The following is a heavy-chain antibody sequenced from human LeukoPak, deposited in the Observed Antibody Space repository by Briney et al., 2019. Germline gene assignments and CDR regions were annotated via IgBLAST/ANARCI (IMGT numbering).Heavy chain of an antibody. J-gene: IGHJ4*02. V-gene: IGHV3-30*04. Sequence: PGGSLRLSCAASGFTFSSYAMHWVRQAPAKGLEWVAVISYNGSNKYYADSVKGRFTISRDNSKNTLYLQMNRLRAEDTAVYYCAGEMDIVVVPAALDYWGQGTLVTVSS. CDR2: ISYNGSNK. CDR1: GFTFSSYA. D-gene: IGHD2-2*03. CDR3: AGEMDIVVVPAALDY.